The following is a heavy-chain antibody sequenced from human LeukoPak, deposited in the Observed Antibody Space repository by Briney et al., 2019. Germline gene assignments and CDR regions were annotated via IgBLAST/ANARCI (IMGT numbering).Heavy chain of an antibody. CDR2: INHSGST. V-gene: IGHV4-34*01. J-gene: IGHJ4*02. Sequence: SETLSLTCAVYGGSFSGYYWSWIRQPPGKGLEWIGEINHSGSTNYNPSLKSRVTIPVDTSKNQFSLKLSSVTAADTAVYYCARGEYQLLYSYWGQGTLVTVSS. CDR3: ARGEYQLLYSY. CDR1: GGSFSGYY. D-gene: IGHD2-2*02.